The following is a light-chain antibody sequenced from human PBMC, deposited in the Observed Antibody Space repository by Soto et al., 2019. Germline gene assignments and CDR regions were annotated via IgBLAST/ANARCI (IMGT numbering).Light chain of an antibody. CDR1: QSISNH. CDR2: AAS. Sequence: DIQMTQSPSSLSASIGDRVTITCQASQSISNHLNWYQQKPGKAPKLLIYAASSLQSGVPSRFRGSGSGTVFALTITNLQREDLATYYCQQSYSRRGFGQVNKLEI. J-gene: IGKJ2*01. V-gene: IGKV1-39*01. CDR3: QQSYSRRG.